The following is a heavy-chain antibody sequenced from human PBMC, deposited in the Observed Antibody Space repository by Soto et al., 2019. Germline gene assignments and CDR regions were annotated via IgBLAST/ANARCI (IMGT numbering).Heavy chain of an antibody. J-gene: IGHJ3*02. D-gene: IGHD2-8*01. CDR3: ARDLGIISWMLDAFDI. CDR1: GFTFSSYS. CDR2: ISSSSSTI. Sequence: GGSLRLSCAASGFTFSSYSMNWVRQAPGKGLEWVSYISSSSSTIYYADSVKGRFTISRDNAKNSLYLQMNSLRAEDAAVYYCARDLGIISWMLDAFDIWGQGTMITVSS. V-gene: IGHV3-48*04.